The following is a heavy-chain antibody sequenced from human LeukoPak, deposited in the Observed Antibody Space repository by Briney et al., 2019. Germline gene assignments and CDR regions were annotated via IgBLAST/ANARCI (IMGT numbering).Heavy chain of an antibody. CDR2: ISYDGSNK. CDR3: ARENGDYGRRVDY. J-gene: IGHJ4*02. D-gene: IGHD4-17*01. Sequence: GRSLRLSCAASGFTFSSYAMHWVRQAPGKGLEWVAVISYDGSNKYYADSVKGRFTISRDNSKNTLYLQMNSLRDEDTAVYYCARENGDYGRRVDYWGQGTLVTVSS. CDR1: GFTFSSYA. V-gene: IGHV3-30-3*01.